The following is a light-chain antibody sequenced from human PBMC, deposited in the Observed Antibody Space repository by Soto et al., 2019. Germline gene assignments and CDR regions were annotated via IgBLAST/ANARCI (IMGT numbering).Light chain of an antibody. CDR2: DAS. V-gene: IGKV1-33*01. CDR3: QQYDNLPLT. J-gene: IGKJ4*01. CDR1: QDIKNY. Sequence: DIQMTQPPSSLSASLGDRVTITCQASQDIKNYLNWYQQKSGKAPKLLIYDASDLETGVPSRFSGSGSGTDFTFTINSLQPEDIATYYCQQYDNLPLTFGGGTKVDI.